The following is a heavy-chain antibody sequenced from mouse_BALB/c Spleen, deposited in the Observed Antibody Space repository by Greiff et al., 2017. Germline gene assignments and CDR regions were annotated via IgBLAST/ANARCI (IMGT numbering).Heavy chain of an antibody. CDR2: ILPGSGST. V-gene: IGHV1-9*01. D-gene: IGHD2-4*01. CDR1: GYTFTSYY. Sequence: QVQLQQSGAELVKPGASVKLSCKASGYTFTSYYMYWVKQRPGQGLEWIGEILPGSGSTNYNEKFKGKATFTADTSSNTAYMQLSSLTSEDSAVYYCARGGLRRRDAMDYWGQGTSVTVSS. CDR3: ARGGLRRRDAMDY. J-gene: IGHJ4*01.